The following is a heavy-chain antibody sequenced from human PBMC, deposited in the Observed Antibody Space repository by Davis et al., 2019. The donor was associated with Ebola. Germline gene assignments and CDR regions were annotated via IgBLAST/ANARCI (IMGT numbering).Heavy chain of an antibody. CDR1: ASTFSTNS. CDR3: ARDRDRLLWFGETPGYGMDV. Sequence: PAGPLSLSCAASASTFSTNSMNWVRQAPGQGLEWVSSIIISSTYIYYADSLKGRFTISRDNAKNSLYLQMNSLRAEDTAVYYCARDRDRLLWFGETPGYGMDVWGQGTTVTVSS. J-gene: IGHJ6*02. D-gene: IGHD3-10*01. CDR2: IIISSTYI. V-gene: IGHV3-21*01.